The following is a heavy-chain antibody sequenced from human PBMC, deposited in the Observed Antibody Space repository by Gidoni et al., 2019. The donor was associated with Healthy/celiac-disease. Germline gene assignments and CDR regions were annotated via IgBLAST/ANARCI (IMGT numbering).Heavy chain of an antibody. V-gene: IGHV4-30-2*01. J-gene: IGHJ3*02. Sequence: QLQLQESGSGLVKPSQTLSLTCAVPGGSISSGGYSWSWIRQPPGKGLDWIGYIYHSGSTYYNPSLKSRVTISVDRSKNQFSLKLSSVTAADTAVYYCARVEMATIKAGAFYIWGQGTMVTVSS. CDR2: IYHSGST. CDR3: ARVEMATIKAGAFYI. CDR1: GGSISSGGYS. D-gene: IGHD5-12*01.